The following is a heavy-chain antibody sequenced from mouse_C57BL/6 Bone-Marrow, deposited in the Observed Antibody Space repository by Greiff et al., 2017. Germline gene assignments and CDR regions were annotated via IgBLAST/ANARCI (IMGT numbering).Heavy chain of an antibody. Sequence: VQLPPPGAELVKPGASVQLSCQASGYPFPRYWMPWVKQRPGQGLEWVGMIHPYSGSTNYNEKFKSKATLTVDTSSSTAYMQLSSLTSEDSAVYYCARTLWYAMDYWGQGTSATVSS. CDR2: IHPYSGST. V-gene: IGHV1-64*01. J-gene: IGHJ4*01. CDR1: GYPFPRYW. D-gene: IGHD1-1*02. CDR3: ARTLWYAMDY.